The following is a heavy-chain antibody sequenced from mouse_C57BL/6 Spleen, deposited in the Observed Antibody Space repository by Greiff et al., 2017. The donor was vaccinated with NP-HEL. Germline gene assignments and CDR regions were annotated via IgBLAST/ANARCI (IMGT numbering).Heavy chain of an antibody. D-gene: IGHD1-1*01. CDR1: GYSITSGYY. J-gene: IGHJ1*03. Sequence: EVKLMESGPGLVKPSQSLSLTCSVTGYSITSGYYWNWIRQFPGNKLEWMGYISYDGSNNYNPSLKNRISITRDTSKNQFFLKLNSVTTEDTATYYGARDHGSSPRYFDVWGTGTTVTVSS. CDR3: ARDHGSSPRYFDV. V-gene: IGHV3-6*01. CDR2: ISYDGSN.